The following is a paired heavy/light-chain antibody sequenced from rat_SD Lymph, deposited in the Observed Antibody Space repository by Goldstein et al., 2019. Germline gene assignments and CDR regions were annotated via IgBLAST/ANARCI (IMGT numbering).Heavy chain of an antibody. CDR1: GFSFNDYW. CDR3: ASFGPMYTTDYYQNWFAY. V-gene: IGHV4-2*01. CDR2: INQDSSTI. Sequence: EVKLVESGGGLVQPGRSLKLSCAASGFSFNDYWMGWVRQAPGKGLEWIGEINQDSSTINYTPSLKDKFTISRDNAQNTLYLQMSKLGSEDTAIYYCASFGPMYTTDYYQNWFAYWGQGTLVTVSS. J-gene: IGHJ3*01. D-gene: IGHD1-6*01.
Light chain of an antibody. Sequence: DIQMTQSPSSMSVSLGDTVTITCRASQDVGIYVNWFQQKPGKSPRRMIYRATNLADGVPSRFSGSRSGSDYSLTISSLESEDVADYHCLQYDEYPYTFGAGTKLELK. CDR3: LQYDEYPYT. V-gene: IGKV14S9*01. CDR1: QDVGIY. CDR2: RAT. J-gene: IGKJ2-3*01.